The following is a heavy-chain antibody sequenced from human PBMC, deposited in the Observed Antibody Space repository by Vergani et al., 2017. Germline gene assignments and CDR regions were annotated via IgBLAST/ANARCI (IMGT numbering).Heavy chain of an antibody. CDR3: ARDHRYGIADTLDY. D-gene: IGHD2-21*01. J-gene: IGHJ4*02. Sequence: QVQLVQSGAEVKKPGASVKVSCKASGYTFTGFYMHWVRQAPGQGLEWRGWINPNSRGTNYAQKYQGRVTMTRDTSISTAYMELSRLRSDDTAVYYCARDHRYGIADTLDYWGQGTLVTVSS. CDR1: GYTFTGFY. CDR2: INPNSRGT. V-gene: IGHV1-2*02.